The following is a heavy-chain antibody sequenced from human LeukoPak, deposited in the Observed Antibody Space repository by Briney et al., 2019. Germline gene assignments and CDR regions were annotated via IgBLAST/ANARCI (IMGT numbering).Heavy chain of an antibody. D-gene: IGHD4-23*01. J-gene: IGHJ4*02. CDR2: IYYSGST. Sequence: SETLSLTCTVSGGFISKFYWSWIRQPPGKGLEWIGYIYYSGSTNYNPSLKSRVTISVDTSKNQFSLKLSSVTAADTAVYYCATSYGGDTGFDYWGQGTLVTVSS. V-gene: IGHV4-59*01. CDR1: GGFISKFY. CDR3: ATSYGGDTGFDY.